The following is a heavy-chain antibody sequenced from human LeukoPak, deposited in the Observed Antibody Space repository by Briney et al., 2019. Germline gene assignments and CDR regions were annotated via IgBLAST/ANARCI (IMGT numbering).Heavy chain of an antibody. V-gene: IGHV1-18*04. CDR3: ARNGFSGVGEGSGSYLNWFDP. CDR1: GYTFTSCG. Sequence: ASVKVSCKASGYTFTSCGISWVRQAPGQGLEWMGWISAYNGNTNYAQKLQGRVTMTTDTSTSTAYMELRSLRSDDTAVYYCARNGFSGVGEGSGSYLNWFDPWGQGTLVTVSS. CDR2: ISAYNGNT. J-gene: IGHJ5*02. D-gene: IGHD3-10*01.